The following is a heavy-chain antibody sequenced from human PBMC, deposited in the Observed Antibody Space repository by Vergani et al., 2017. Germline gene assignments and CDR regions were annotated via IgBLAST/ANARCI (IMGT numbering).Heavy chain of an antibody. CDR2: ISGSGGST. CDR3: AKDNTYCGGDCYFDYYYYGMDV. D-gene: IGHD2-21*02. J-gene: IGHJ6*02. CDR1: GFPFSSYA. V-gene: IGHV3-23*01. Sequence: EVQLLESGGGLVQPGGSLGLSWAASGFPFSSYAMSWVRQAPGKGLEWVSAISGSGGSTYYADSVKGRFPISRDNSRNTLYLQMNSLRAEDTAVYYCAKDNTYCGGDCYFDYYYYGMDVWGQGTTVTVSS.